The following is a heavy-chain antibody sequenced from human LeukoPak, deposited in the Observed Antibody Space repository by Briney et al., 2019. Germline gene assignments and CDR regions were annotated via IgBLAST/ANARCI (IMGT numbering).Heavy chain of an antibody. J-gene: IGHJ4*02. D-gene: IGHD3-10*01. CDR2: ISYDGSNK. CDR3: ARGLLWFGELSRFDY. CDR1: GFTFSSYA. V-gene: IGHV3-30*04. Sequence: PGRSLRLSCAASGFTFSSYAMHWVRQAPGKGLEWVAVISYDGSNKYYADSVKGRFTISRDNSKNTLYLQMNSLRAEDTAVYYCARGLLWFGELSRFDYWGQGTLVTASS.